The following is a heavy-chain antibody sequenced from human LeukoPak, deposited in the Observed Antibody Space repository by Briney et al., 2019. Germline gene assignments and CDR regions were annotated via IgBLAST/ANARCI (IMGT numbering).Heavy chain of an antibody. Sequence: GGSLRLSCAASGFTVSSNYMSWVRQAPGKGLEWVSVIYSGGSTYYADSVKGRFTISRDNSKNTLYLQMNSLRAEDTAVYYCARDPNSYCSGGSCYSFCDYWGQGTLVTVSS. D-gene: IGHD2-15*01. CDR3: ARDPNSYCSGGSCYSFCDY. J-gene: IGHJ4*02. V-gene: IGHV3-66*01. CDR1: GFTVSSNY. CDR2: IYSGGST.